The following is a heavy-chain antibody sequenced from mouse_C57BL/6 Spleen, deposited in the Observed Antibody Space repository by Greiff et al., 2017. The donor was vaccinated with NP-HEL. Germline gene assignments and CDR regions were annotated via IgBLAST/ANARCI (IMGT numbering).Heavy chain of an antibody. D-gene: IGHD2-4*01. CDR3: ARSGNYDEYYFDY. V-gene: IGHV1-42*01. CDR2: INPSTGGT. J-gene: IGHJ2*01. CDR1: GYSFTGYY. Sequence: VQLKESGPELVKPGASVKISCKASGYSFTGYYMNWVKQSPEKSLEWIGEINPSTGGTTYNQKFKAKATLTVDKSSSTAYMQLKSLTSEDSAVYYCARSGNYDEYYFDYWGQGTTLTVSS.